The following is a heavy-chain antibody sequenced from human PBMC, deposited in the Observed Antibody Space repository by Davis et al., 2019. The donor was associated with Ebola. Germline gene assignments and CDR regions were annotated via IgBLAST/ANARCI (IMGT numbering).Heavy chain of an antibody. D-gene: IGHD2-2*02. J-gene: IGHJ3*02. CDR2: IYYSGST. V-gene: IGHV4-59*08. Sequence: PSETLSLTCTASGGSISSYYWSWIRQPPGKGLEWIGYIYYSGSTNYNPSLKSRVTISVDTSKNQFSLKLSSVTAADTAVYYCARKMGYCSSTSCYRAPSDAFDIWGQGTMVTVSS. CDR1: GGSISSYY. CDR3: ARKMGYCSSTSCYRAPSDAFDI.